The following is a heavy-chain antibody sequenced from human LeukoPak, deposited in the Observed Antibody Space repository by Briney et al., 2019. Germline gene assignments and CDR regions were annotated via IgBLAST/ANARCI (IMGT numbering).Heavy chain of an antibody. CDR1: GFTFSGYG. Sequence: GGSLRLSCAASGFTFSGYGMHWVRQAPGKGLEWVAFIRYDGSNKYYADSVKGRFTISRDNPKNTLYLQMNSLRADDAALYYCAKCNRLYSSQGEFDYWGQGTLVTVSS. D-gene: IGHD6-13*01. CDR3: AKCNRLYSSQGEFDY. J-gene: IGHJ4*02. CDR2: IRYDGSNK. V-gene: IGHV3-30*02.